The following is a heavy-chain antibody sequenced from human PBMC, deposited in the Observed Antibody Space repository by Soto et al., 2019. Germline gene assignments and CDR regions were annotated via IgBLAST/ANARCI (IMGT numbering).Heavy chain of an antibody. CDR3: ARMSLAAADNFDY. CDR2: INHSGST. CDR1: GGSFSGYY. D-gene: IGHD6-13*01. Sequence: SETLSLTCAVYGGSFSGYYWSWIRQPPGKGLEWIGEINHSGSTNYNPSLKSRVTISVETSKNQFSLKLSSVTAADTAVYYCARMSLAAADNFDYWGQGTLVTVSS. V-gene: IGHV4-34*01. J-gene: IGHJ4*02.